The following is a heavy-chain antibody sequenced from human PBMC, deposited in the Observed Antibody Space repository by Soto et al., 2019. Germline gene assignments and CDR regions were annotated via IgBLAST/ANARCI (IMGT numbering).Heavy chain of an antibody. CDR2: INHSGST. J-gene: IGHJ6*02. CDR3: ARGPHYYYYGMDV. Sequence: QVQLQQWGAGLLKPSETLSITCAVYGGSFSGYYCSWIRQPPGKGLEWSGAINHSGSTNYNPSLKSRVTISVDTSKNQCSLKLRSVTAADTAVYYCARGPHYYYYGMDVWGQGTTVTVSS. V-gene: IGHV4-34*01. CDR1: GGSFSGYY.